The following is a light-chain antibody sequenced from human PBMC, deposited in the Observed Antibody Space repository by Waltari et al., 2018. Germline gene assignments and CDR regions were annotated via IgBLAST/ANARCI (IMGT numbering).Light chain of an antibody. J-gene: IGKJ4*01. CDR2: KAS. CDR3: QQYSFYPLA. V-gene: IGKV1-5*03. CDR1: QSISTW. Sequence: DIQMTQSPSTLSASVGDRVTITCRASQSISTWLAWYQQKPGKAPKLLIYKASTLESGVPSRFSVSGSGTEFTLTISSLQPDDFATYYCQQYSFYPLAFGGGTKVESK.